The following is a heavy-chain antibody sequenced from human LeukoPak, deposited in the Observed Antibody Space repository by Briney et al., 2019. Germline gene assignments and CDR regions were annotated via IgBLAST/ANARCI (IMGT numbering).Heavy chain of an antibody. V-gene: IGHV3-48*01. D-gene: IGHD5-18*01. CDR1: GFSFSSYG. J-gene: IGHJ3*02. CDR2: ISSSSSTI. Sequence: GGSLRLSCAASGFSFSSYGMNWVRQAPGRGLEWVSYISSSSSTIQYADSVKGRFTISRDNAKNSLYLQMNSLRAEDTALYYCAKAKERDTAMVNRFAFDIWGQGTMVTVSS. CDR3: AKAKERDTAMVNRFAFDI.